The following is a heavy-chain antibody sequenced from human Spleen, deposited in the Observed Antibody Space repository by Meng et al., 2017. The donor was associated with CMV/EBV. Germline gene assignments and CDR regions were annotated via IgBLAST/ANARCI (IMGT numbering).Heavy chain of an antibody. D-gene: IGHD5-12*01. CDR2: IYSGGST. V-gene: IGHV3-53*01. J-gene: IGHJ6*02. CDR3: ARGGSGYINYYYGMDV. CDR1: GGSFSGYF. Sequence: GGSLRLSCGVYGGSFSGYFWTWIRQTPGKGLEWVSVIYSGGSTYYADSVKGRFTISRDNSKNTLYLQMNSLRAEDTALYYCARGGSGYINYYYGMDVWGQGTTVTVSS.